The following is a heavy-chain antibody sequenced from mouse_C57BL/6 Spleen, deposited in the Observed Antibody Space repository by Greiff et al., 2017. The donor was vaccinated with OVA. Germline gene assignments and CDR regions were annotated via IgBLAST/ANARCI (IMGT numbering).Heavy chain of an antibody. D-gene: IGHD4-1*01. CDR2: IDPSDSYT. CDR1: GYTFTSYW. V-gene: IGHV1-50*01. CDR3: ARRVLGLDY. Sequence: QVQLQQPGAELVKPGASVKMSCKASGYTFTSYWMQWVKQRPGKGLEWIGEIDPSDSYTNYNQKFKGKATMPVDTSSSTAYMQLSSLTSEDSAVYYCARRVLGLDYWGQGTTLTVSS. J-gene: IGHJ2*01.